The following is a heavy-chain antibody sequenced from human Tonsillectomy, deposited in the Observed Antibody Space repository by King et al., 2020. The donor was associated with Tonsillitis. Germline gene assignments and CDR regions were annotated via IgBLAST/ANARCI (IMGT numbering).Heavy chain of an antibody. CDR2: IKSNVHGGAA. V-gene: IGHV3-15*01. CDR1: GISFTDSW. Sequence: VQLVESGGDLVKTGGALTLSCSVSGISFTDSWMSWVRQAPGKGLEWIGRIKSNVHGGAADYAAPVEGRFTISRDDSKNTLYLQMNSLKTEDTAVYFFANGWVLCLHWGGQGTRVTVSS. J-gene: IGHJ4*02. D-gene: IGHD7-27*01. CDR3: ANGWVLCLHW.